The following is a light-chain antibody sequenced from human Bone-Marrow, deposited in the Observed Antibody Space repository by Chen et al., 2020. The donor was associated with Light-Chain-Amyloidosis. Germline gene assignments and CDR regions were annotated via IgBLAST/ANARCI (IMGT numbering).Light chain of an antibody. CDR1: QSVNSHY. J-gene: IGKJ1*01. Sequence: EVVLTQSPGPLSLSPGESATLSCWASQSVNSHYLAWFQQKPGQSPRLLIYAAFTRATGIPDRFSGSGSGTDFTLTISRLEPEDFAVYYCQQYDTLPWTFGRGTKVEIK. V-gene: IGKV3-20*01. CDR2: AAF. CDR3: QQYDTLPWT.